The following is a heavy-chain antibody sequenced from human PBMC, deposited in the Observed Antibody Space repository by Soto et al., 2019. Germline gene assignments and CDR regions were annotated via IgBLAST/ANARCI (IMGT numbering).Heavy chain of an antibody. CDR1: AGSIYNYS. D-gene: IGHD1-7*01. V-gene: IGHV4-59*01. CDR2: IYYSGTT. Sequence: TQSPTCTVSAGSIYNYSWSSIRQPPGEALEWIGYIYYSGTTNYNPSPKGRVTISVDTSKNQFSLKLSAVTAADTAVYYCASQLELSRPFDYWGQGTLVTVSS. J-gene: IGHJ4*02. CDR3: ASQLELSRPFDY.